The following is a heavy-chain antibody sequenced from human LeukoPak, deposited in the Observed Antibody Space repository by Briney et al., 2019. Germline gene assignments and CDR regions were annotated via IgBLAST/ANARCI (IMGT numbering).Heavy chain of an antibody. CDR3: ARDVQVATIYPLDY. J-gene: IGHJ4*02. Sequence: PGGSLRLSCAASGFTFSDYNMRWIRQAPGKGLEWVSSISRSGSTKYYADSVKGRFTISRDNAKNSLYLQMNSLRAEDTAVYYCARDVQVATIYPLDYWGQGTLVTVSS. CDR1: GFTFSDYN. D-gene: IGHD5-12*01. CDR2: ISRSGSTK. V-gene: IGHV3-11*04.